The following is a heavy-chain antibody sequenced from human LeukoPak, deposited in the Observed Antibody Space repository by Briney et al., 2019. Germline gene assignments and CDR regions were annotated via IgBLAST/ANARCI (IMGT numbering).Heavy chain of an antibody. CDR2: TYYRSKWYN. CDR3: ARLCQLAAAGTGYYYYYMDV. Sequence: SQTLSLTCAISGDSVSSNSAAWNWIRQSPSRGLEWLGRTYYRSKWYNDYAVSVKSRITINPDTSKNQFSLQLNSVTPEDTAVYYCARLCQLAAAGTGYYYYYMDVWGKGTTVTVSS. D-gene: IGHD6-13*01. V-gene: IGHV6-1*01. CDR1: GDSVSSNSAA. J-gene: IGHJ6*03.